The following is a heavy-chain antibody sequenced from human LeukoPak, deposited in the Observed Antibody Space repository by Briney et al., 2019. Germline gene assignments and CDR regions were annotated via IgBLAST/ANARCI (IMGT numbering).Heavy chain of an antibody. D-gene: IGHD4-23*01. CDR1: GFTFSSYS. J-gene: IGHJ3*02. Sequence: GGSLRLSCAASGFTFSSYSMNWVRQAPGKGLEWVSSISSSSSYIYYADSVKGRFTISRDNAKNSLYLQMNSLRAEDTAVYYCARENYGGNSRALDAFDIWGQGTIVTVSS. V-gene: IGHV3-21*01. CDR2: ISSSSSYI. CDR3: ARENYGGNSRALDAFDI.